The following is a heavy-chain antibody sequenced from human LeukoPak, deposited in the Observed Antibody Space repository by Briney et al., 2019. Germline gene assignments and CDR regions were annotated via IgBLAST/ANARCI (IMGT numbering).Heavy chain of an antibody. J-gene: IGHJ4*02. CDR2: INHSGST. CDR3: ARTWVGAHFDY. CDR1: GGSFSGYY. D-gene: IGHD3-10*01. Sequence: ASETLSLTCAVYGGSFSGYYWSWIRQPPGKGLEWIGEINHSGSTNYNPSLKSRVTISVDTSKNQFSLKLSSVTAADTAVYYCARTWVGAHFDYWGQGTLVTVSS. V-gene: IGHV4-34*01.